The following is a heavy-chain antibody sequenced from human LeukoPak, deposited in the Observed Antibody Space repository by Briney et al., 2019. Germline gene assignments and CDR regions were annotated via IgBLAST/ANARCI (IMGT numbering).Heavy chain of an antibody. CDR2: INPNSGGT. V-gene: IGHV1-2*04. J-gene: IGHJ5*02. CDR1: GYTFTGYY. CDR3: ARGSYYYGSGFKDTNWFDP. Sequence: GASVKVSCKASGYTFTGYYMHWVRQAPGQGPEWMGWINPNSGGTNYAQKFQGWVTMTRDTSISTAYMELSRLRSDDTAVYYCARGSYYYGSGFKDTNWFDPWGQGTLVTVSS. D-gene: IGHD3-10*01.